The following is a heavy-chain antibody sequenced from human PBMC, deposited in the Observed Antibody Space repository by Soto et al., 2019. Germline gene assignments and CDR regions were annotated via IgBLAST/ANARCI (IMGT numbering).Heavy chain of an antibody. V-gene: IGHV1-69*01. D-gene: IGHD3-22*01. CDR3: ARGWGDDSSDYYYAY. CDR1: GGTFSRHA. CDR2: IIPMFGTA. Sequence: HVQLVQSGAEASKPGSSVKVSCKASGGTFSRHAISWVRQAPGQGLEWMGGIIPMFGTANHAQKFQGRVTSMADESTSRAYMELSSLRSEDTAIYYCARGWGDDSSDYYYAYWGQGTLVIVSS. J-gene: IGHJ4*02.